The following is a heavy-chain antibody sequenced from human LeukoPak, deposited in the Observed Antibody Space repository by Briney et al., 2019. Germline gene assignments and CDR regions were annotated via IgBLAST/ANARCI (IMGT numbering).Heavy chain of an antibody. Sequence: PGGSLRLSCAASGFTFSNAWMNWVRQAPGKGLEWVGRIKNKTDGGTTDYAAPVKGRFTISRDDSKNTLYLQMNSLKTEDTAVYYCTTGGIAAAGTNYYYYGLDVWGQGTTVTVSS. CDR3: TTGGIAAAGTNYYYYGLDV. D-gene: IGHD6-13*01. V-gene: IGHV3-15*07. CDR1: GFTFSNAW. J-gene: IGHJ6*02. CDR2: IKNKTDGGTT.